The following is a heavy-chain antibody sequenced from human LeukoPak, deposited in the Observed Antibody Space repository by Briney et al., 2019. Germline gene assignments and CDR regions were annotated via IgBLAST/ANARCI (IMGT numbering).Heavy chain of an antibody. Sequence: SETLTLTCTVSGGSISSGDYYWSWIRQPPGKGLEWIGYIYYSGSTYYNPSLKSRVTISVDTSKNQFSLKLSSVTAADTAVYYCAREDYYDSSGDYYGMDVWGQGTTVTVSS. CDR1: GGSISSGDYY. D-gene: IGHD3-22*01. CDR2: IYYSGST. CDR3: AREDYYDSSGDYYGMDV. V-gene: IGHV4-30-4*01. J-gene: IGHJ6*02.